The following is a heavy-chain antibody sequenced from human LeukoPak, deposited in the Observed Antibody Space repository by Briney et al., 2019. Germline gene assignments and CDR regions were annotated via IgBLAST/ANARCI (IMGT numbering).Heavy chain of an antibody. CDR1: GFSLSTSGVG. CDR2: IYWNDDK. Sequence: SGPTLVKPTQTLTLTCTFSGFSLSTSGVGVGWIRQPPGKALEWLALIYWNDDKRYSPSLKSRLTITKDTSKNQVVLTMTNMDPADTATYYCAHSHSYYYDSSGYSFDYWGQGTLVTVSS. J-gene: IGHJ4*02. CDR3: AHSHSYYYDSSGYSFDY. D-gene: IGHD3-22*01. V-gene: IGHV2-5*01.